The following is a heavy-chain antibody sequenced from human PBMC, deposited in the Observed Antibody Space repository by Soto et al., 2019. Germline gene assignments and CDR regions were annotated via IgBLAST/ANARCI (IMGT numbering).Heavy chain of an antibody. Sequence: HPGGSLRLSCAASGFTFSSYAMHWVRQAPGKGLEWVAVISYDGSNKYYADSVKGRFSISRDTSQSTLYLQMNSLRADDTAMYYCARWSYLDYWGQGTRVTVSS. CDR1: GFTFSSYA. J-gene: IGHJ4*02. V-gene: IGHV3-30-3*01. D-gene: IGHD3-3*01. CDR2: ISYDGSNK. CDR3: ARWSYLDY.